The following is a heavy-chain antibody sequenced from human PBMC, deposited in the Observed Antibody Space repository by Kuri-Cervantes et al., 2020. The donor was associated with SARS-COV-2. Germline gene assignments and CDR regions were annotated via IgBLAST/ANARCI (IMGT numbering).Heavy chain of an antibody. CDR1: GGSISSYY. D-gene: IGHD1-20*01. Sequence: GSLRLSCTVSGGSISSYYWSWIRQPAGKGLEWIGSIYYSGSTYYNPSLKSRVTISVDTSKNQFSLKLSSVTAADTAVYYCAREDNWNPPRWGQGTLVTVSS. V-gene: IGHV4-4*07. CDR3: AREDNWNPPR. CDR2: IYYSGST. J-gene: IGHJ4*02.